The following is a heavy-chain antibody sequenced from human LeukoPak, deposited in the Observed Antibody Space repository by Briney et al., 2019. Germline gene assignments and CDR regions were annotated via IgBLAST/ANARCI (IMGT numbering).Heavy chain of an antibody. CDR2: IIPIFGTA. J-gene: IGHJ6*02. CDR3: ARAYYGDYVPYYGMDA. Sequence: SVKVSCKASGGTFSSYAISWVRQAPGQGLEWMGGIIPIFGTANYAQKFQGRVTITADESTSTAYMELSSLRSEDTAVYYCARAYYGDYVPYYGMDAWGQGTTVTVSS. D-gene: IGHD4-17*01. V-gene: IGHV1-69*13. CDR1: GGTFSSYA.